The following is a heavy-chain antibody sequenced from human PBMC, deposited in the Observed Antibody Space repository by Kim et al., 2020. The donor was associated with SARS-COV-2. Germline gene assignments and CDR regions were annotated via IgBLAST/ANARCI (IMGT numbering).Heavy chain of an antibody. V-gene: IGHV3-23*01. CDR1: GFTFSNYA. Sequence: GGSLRLSCAASGFTFSNYAMSWVRQAPGKGLEWVSAISGSGGSTYYADSVKGRFTISRDNSKNTLYLQMNSLRADDTAVYYCAKGGSSWYNYWGQGTLVTVSS. J-gene: IGHJ4*02. CDR2: ISGSGGST. D-gene: IGHD6-13*01. CDR3: AKGGSSWYNY.